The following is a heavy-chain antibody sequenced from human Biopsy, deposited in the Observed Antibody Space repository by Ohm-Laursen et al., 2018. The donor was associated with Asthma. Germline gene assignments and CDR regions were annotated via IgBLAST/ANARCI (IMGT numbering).Heavy chain of an antibody. Sequence: GTLPLTWAVSGGSGSSGSYYWSWIRQPPGKGLAWVSYISYSGSTDSKPSLKSRLTISMHTSKNQFSLKLSAVTAADTAVYYCARVPTTLRYFDLWGRGTLVTVSS. CDR1: GGSGSSGSYY. CDR3: ARVPTTLRYFDL. D-gene: IGHD2-15*01. CDR2: ISYSGST. V-gene: IGHV4-61*01. J-gene: IGHJ2*01.